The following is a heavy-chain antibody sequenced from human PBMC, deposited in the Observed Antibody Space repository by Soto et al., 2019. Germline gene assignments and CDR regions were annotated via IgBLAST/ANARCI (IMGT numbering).Heavy chain of an antibody. J-gene: IGHJ6*02. Sequence: PSETLSLTCAVYGGSFSGYYWSWIRQPPGKGLEWIGEINHSGSTNYNPSLKSRVTISVDTSKNQFSLKLSSVTAADTAVYYCASAAGSGWYYYYYGMDVWGQGTTVTVSS. D-gene: IGHD6-19*01. CDR3: ASAAGSGWYYYYYGMDV. V-gene: IGHV4-34*01. CDR1: GGSFSGYY. CDR2: INHSGST.